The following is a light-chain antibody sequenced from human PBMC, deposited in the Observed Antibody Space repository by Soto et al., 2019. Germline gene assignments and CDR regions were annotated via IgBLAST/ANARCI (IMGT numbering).Light chain of an antibody. Sequence: QSVLTQPASVSASPGQSITISCTGTSNDVGSYNLVSWYQQYPGKAPKLMIYEGTKRPSGVSDRFSGSTSGNTASLIISGLQADDEAEYYCCSYAGRNTYVVFGGGTKLTVL. CDR2: EGT. V-gene: IGLV2-23*01. CDR1: SNDVGSYNL. CDR3: CSYAGRNTYVV. J-gene: IGLJ2*01.